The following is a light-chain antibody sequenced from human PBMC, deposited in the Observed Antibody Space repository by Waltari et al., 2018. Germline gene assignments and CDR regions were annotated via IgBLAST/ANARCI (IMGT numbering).Light chain of an antibody. V-gene: IGLV3-21*04. Sequence: SYVLTQPPSVSVVPGETASITCGGDNIGSYSVHWYPQKPGQAPVLVIFYDSDRPSGIPARFSGSNSGNTATLTITSVEAGDEARYYCQVWHADIDPGVFGTGTEVTVL. CDR2: YDS. CDR1: NIGSYS. J-gene: IGLJ1*01. CDR3: QVWHADIDPGV.